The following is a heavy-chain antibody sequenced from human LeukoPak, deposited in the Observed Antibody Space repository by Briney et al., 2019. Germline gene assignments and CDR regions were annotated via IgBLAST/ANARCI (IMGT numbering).Heavy chain of an antibody. CDR2: INPTGDYS. J-gene: IGHJ5*02. CDR3: ARDRLRLGYERTNWFDP. Sequence: ASVKVSCKASGYTFTNYYIHWVRQAPGQGPEWVGVINPTGDYSNYAQMFHGRVTLTRDMSTSTVYMELSRLRSDDTAVYYCARDRLRLGYERTNWFDPWGQGTLVTVSS. D-gene: IGHD2-15*01. V-gene: IGHV1-46*01. CDR1: GYTFTNYY.